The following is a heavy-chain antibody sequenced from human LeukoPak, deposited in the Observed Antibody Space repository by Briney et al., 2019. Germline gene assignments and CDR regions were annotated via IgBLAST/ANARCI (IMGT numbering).Heavy chain of an antibody. CDR2: INPSGTST. V-gene: IGHV1-46*01. CDR1: GYTFTSNY. Sequence: GASVKVSCKASGYTFTSNYMHWVRQAPGQGLEWMGLINPSGTSTIYAERFQGRIIMTRDMSTTTDYMGLSSLRFEDTAVCYCARDNSIGGRGWWFDPWGQGTLVTVSS. J-gene: IGHJ5*02. CDR3: ARDNSIGGRGWWFDP. D-gene: IGHD4-23*01.